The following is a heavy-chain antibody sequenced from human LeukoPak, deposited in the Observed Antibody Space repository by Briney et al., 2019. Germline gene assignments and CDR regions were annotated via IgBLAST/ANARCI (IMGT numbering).Heavy chain of an antibody. J-gene: IGHJ6*02. CDR1: GFTFSYYA. Sequence: GGSLRLSCAASGFTFSYYAMSWVRQAPGEGLEWVSGITGTDGSTYYADSVKGRFTISRDNSKSTLYLQMNSLRAEDTAVYFCVRGYSFGPHGMDIWGQGTTVTVSS. CDR3: VRGYSFGPHGMDI. V-gene: IGHV3-23*01. D-gene: IGHD2-15*01. CDR2: ITGTDGST.